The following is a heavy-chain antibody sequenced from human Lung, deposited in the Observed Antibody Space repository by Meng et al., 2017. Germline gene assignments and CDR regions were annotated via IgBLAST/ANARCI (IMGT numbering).Heavy chain of an antibody. CDR1: GGSFRDYY. V-gene: IGHV4-34*01. J-gene: IGHJ4*02. D-gene: IGHD4-11*01. CDR2: INHSGST. Sequence: QVQTQQWGAGLLKPSETLSLTCVVSGGSFRDYYWSWLRQPPGKGLEWIGEINHSGSTNYNPSLESRATISVDTSQNNLSLKLSSVTAADSAVYYCARGPTTMAHDFDYWGQGTLVTVSS. CDR3: ARGPTTMAHDFDY.